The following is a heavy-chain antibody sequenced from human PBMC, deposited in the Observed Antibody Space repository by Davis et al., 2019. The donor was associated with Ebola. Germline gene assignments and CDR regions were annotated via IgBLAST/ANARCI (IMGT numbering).Heavy chain of an antibody. V-gene: IGHV1-46*03. CDR2: INPSGGST. Sequence: AASVKVSCKASGYTFTNYYMHWVRQAPGQGLEWMGIINPSGGSTSYAQKFQGRVTMTRDTSTSTVYMELSSLRSEDTAVYYCARDPTAYDSSGYLAPFDYWGQGTLVTVSS. CDR3: ARDPTAYDSSGYLAPFDY. CDR1: GYTFTNYY. J-gene: IGHJ4*02. D-gene: IGHD3-22*01.